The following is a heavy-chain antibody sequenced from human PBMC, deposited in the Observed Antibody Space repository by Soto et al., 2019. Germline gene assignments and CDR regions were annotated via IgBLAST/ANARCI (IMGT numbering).Heavy chain of an antibody. D-gene: IGHD1-1*01. J-gene: IGHJ4*02. CDR2: ISHEGGTK. V-gene: IGHV3-30*01. Sequence: QVQLVESGGGVVQPARSLRLSCAASGFTFSTYAMHWVRQAPGKGLDWVALISHEGGTKYYADSVRGRATISRDNAENAGYLQRNSLTTEDSAVYYCGRDDGNVATLFEFWGRGSLVTVSS. CDR3: GRDDGNVATLFEF. CDR1: GFTFSTYA.